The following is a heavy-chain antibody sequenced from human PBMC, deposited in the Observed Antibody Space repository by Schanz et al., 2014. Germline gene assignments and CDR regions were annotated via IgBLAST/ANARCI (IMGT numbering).Heavy chain of an antibody. CDR2: ISGSGGST. V-gene: IGHV3-23*04. J-gene: IGHJ4*02. Sequence: LVVESGGGLVQPGGSLRLSCAASGFTLTSYALTWVRQAPGKGLEWGAGISGSGGSTDYADSVKGRFIIPRDNSGNTLYLQMNSLTGEDTAVYYCAKDGVPSPWVCFGGYCYSGGADYWGQGTLVTVSS. D-gene: IGHD2-21*02. CDR1: GFTLTSYA. CDR3: AKDGVPSPWVCFGGYCYSGGADY.